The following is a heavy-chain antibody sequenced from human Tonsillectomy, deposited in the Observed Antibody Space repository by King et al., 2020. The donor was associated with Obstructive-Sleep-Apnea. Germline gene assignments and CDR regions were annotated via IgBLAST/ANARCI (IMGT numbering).Heavy chain of an antibody. V-gene: IGHV1-2*02. CDR3: ARDLDTVVVPAAGDY. D-gene: IGHD2-2*03. CDR1: GYTFTGYS. J-gene: IGHJ4*02. CDR2: INPHSGFT. Sequence: QLMQSGAEVKKPGASVKVSCKASGYTFTGYSMHWVRQAPGQGLEWMGWINPHSGFTKYAQRFQGRVTMTRDTSISTAYMELSRLRSDDTAVYYCARDLDTVVVPAAGDYWGQGTLVTVSS.